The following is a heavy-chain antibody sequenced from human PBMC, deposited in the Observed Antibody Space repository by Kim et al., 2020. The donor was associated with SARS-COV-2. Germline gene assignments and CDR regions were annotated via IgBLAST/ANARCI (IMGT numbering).Heavy chain of an antibody. Sequence: GGSLRLSCAASGFIFRNYGMHWVRQAPGKGLEWVAVIWYDGSNKYYADSVKGRFTISRDDSKNTLYLQMNSLREEDTAVYYCAKAPADGDYYYWGQGTLVTVSS. J-gene: IGHJ4*02. V-gene: IGHV3-33*06. CDR2: IWYDGSNK. D-gene: IGHD4-17*01. CDR1: GFIFRNYG. CDR3: AKAPADGDYYY.